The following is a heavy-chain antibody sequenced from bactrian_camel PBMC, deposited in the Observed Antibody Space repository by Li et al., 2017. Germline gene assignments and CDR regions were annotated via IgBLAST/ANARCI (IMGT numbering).Heavy chain of an antibody. Sequence: VQLVESGGGLVQPGGSLRLSCSASGFTFSDYAMSWVRQAPGKGLEWVSGINSGGDDTYYTNSLKGRFIISRDNAKNTLYLQLNGLKTEDTAMYYCAKDLATVGFYFDAWGQGTQVTVS. CDR3: AKDLATVGFYFDA. CDR2: INSGGDDT. J-gene: IGHJ6*01. V-gene: IGHV3S31*01. CDR1: GFTFSDYA. D-gene: IGHD1*01.